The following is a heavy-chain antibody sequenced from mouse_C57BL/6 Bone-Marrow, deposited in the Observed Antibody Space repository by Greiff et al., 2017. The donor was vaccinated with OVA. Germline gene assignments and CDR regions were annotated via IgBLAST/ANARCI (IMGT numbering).Heavy chain of an antibody. Sequence: EVKVVESGGGLVKPGGSLKLSCAASGFTFSSYAMSWVRQTPGKRLAWVATISDGGSYTYYPDNVQGRFTISSDKAKNNLYLQRSHLKSEGTAMYDGARERGYYYGSSYFWYFDVWGTGTTVTVSS. CDR2: ISDGGSYT. CDR1: GFTFSSYA. J-gene: IGHJ1*03. D-gene: IGHD1-1*01. V-gene: IGHV5-4*01. CDR3: ARERGYYYGSSYFWYFDV.